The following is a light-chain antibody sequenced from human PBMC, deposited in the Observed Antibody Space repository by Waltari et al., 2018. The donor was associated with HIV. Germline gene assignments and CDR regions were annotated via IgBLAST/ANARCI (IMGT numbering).Light chain of an antibody. CDR1: SSNIGAGYV. V-gene: IGLV1-40*01. CDR3: QSYDNSLSGLV. Sequence: QSVLTQPPSVSGAPGQRVSISCTGSSSNIGAGYVVHWYQQLPGPAPKLLIYRNNNRPSGVPDRFSGSKSGTSASLAITGLQPEDEADYYCQSYDNSLSGLVFGGGTKLTVL. CDR2: RNN. J-gene: IGLJ3*02.